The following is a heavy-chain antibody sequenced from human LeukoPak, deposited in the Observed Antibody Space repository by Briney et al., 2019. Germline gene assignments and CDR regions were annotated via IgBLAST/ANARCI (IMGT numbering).Heavy chain of an antibody. Sequence: ASVKVSCKASGFTFTSSAMQWVRQARGQRLEWIGWIVVGSGNTNYAQKFQERVTTTRDMSTSTAYMELSSLRSEDTAVYYCAAGGSGSYYIDYWGQGTLVTVSS. V-gene: IGHV1-58*02. J-gene: IGHJ4*02. CDR3: AAGGSGSYYIDY. CDR1: GFTFTSSA. CDR2: IVVGSGNT. D-gene: IGHD1-26*01.